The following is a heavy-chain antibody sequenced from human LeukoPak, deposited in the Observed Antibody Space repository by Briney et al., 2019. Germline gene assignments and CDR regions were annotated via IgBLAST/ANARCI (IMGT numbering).Heavy chain of an antibody. Sequence: WASVKVSCKASGYTFTGYYMHWVRQAPGQGLEWMGWINPNSGGTNYAQNFQGRVTMTRDTSISTAYMELSRLRSDDTAVYYCAREVRYYDFWSGPEFDYWGQGTLVTVSS. J-gene: IGHJ4*02. CDR2: INPNSGGT. V-gene: IGHV1-2*02. D-gene: IGHD3-3*01. CDR3: AREVRYYDFWSGPEFDY. CDR1: GYTFTGYY.